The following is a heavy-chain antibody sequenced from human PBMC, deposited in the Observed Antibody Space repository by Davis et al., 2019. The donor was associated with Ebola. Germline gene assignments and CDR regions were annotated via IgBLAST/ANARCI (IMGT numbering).Heavy chain of an antibody. CDR3: ARGYSPKCRGGDCVDDF. Sequence: AASVKVSCKTSGYTFAAYGINWVRQAPGQGLEWMGWISTYNGNTNYAQKVQGRVTMTTDTSTSTAYMELRSLTVDDTAVYYCARGYSPKCRGGDCVDDFWGQGTLVTVSS. CDR2: ISTYNGNT. D-gene: IGHD2-21*02. CDR1: GYTFAAYG. V-gene: IGHV1-18*01. J-gene: IGHJ4*02.